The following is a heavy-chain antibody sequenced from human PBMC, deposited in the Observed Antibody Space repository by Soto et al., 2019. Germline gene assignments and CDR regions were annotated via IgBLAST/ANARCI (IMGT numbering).Heavy chain of an antibody. CDR3: ARERGGIGIAVAGPIDY. CDR1: GYTFTSYG. V-gene: IGHV1-18*01. J-gene: IGHJ4*02. CDR2: ISAYNGNT. D-gene: IGHD6-19*01. Sequence: GDSLQVSCTSSGYTFTSYGISWVRQAPGQGLAWMGWISAYNGNTNYAQKLQGRVTMTTDTSTSTAYMELRSLRSDDTAGYDCARERGGIGIAVAGPIDYGGQGPQVTVSS.